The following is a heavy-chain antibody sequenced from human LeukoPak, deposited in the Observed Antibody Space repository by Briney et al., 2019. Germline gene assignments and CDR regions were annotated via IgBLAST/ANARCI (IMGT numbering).Heavy chain of an antibody. CDR2: IGSSTSDI. J-gene: IGHJ4*02. V-gene: IGHV3-21*04. Sequence: GGSLRLSCAASGFTFSSYGMNWVRQAPGKGLEWVSCIGSSTSDIYYADSVKGRFTISRDNARNSLFLQMNSLRAEDTAVYYCAKDLPKVGATDYFDYWGQGTLVTVSS. CDR3: AKDLPKVGATDYFDY. CDR1: GFTFSSYG. D-gene: IGHD1-26*01.